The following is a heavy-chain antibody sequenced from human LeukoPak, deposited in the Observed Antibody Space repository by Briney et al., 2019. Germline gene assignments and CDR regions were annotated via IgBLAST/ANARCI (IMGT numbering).Heavy chain of an antibody. J-gene: IGHJ4*02. CDR1: AFTFSSYA. V-gene: IGHV3-23*01. D-gene: IGHD2-2*02. Sequence: PGGSLRLSCAASAFTFSSYAMSWVRQAPGKGLEWVSAITDSGDATHYADSVKGRFTISRDNSKNTLYLQMNSLRAEDTAVYYCAKLGTDCSSTSCYRRSFDYWGQGTLVTVSS. CDR3: AKLGTDCSSTSCYRRSFDY. CDR2: ITDSGDAT.